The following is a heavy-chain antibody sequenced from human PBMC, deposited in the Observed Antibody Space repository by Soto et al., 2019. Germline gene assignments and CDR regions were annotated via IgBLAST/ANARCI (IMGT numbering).Heavy chain of an antibody. CDR2: FYPGDSDT. D-gene: IGHD4-17*01. V-gene: IGHV5-51*01. Sequence: GESLKISCKGSGYYFPSYWIGWGRQMPGKGLEWMGIFYPGDSDTRYSPSFQGQVTISADRSISTAYLQWSSLKPSDTAMYYCARQGNGAEGFDYWGQGTLVTVSS. CDR1: GYYFPSYW. J-gene: IGHJ4*02. CDR3: ARQGNGAEGFDY.